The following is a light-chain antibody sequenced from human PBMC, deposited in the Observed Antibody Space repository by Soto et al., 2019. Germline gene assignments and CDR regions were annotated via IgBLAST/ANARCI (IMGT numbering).Light chain of an antibody. V-gene: IGKV1-5*01. J-gene: IGKJ4*01. CDR1: QSISSW. Sequence: DNPITQSPSTLSASVGDRVTITCRASQSISSWLAWYQQKPGKAPKLLIYDASSLESGVPSRFSGSGSGTEFTLTISSLQPDDFATYYCQQYNSYPLTFGGGTKVDI. CDR3: QQYNSYPLT. CDR2: DAS.